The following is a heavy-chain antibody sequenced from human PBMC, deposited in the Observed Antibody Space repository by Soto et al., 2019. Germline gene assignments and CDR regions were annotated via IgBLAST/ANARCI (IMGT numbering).Heavy chain of an antibody. Sequence: QVQLQESGPGLVQPSQTLSLTCTVSGGSINSGGYYWSWIRQHPGKGLEWIGYILYSGTTFYNPSLKSRITMAVDTTKNHFSLRLSSVVAADTAVYYCATYEFYGSGRFSSWGQGTRVTVSS. CDR3: ATYEFYGSGRFSS. D-gene: IGHD3-10*01. CDR1: GGSINSGGYY. J-gene: IGHJ5*02. V-gene: IGHV4-31*03. CDR2: ILYSGTT.